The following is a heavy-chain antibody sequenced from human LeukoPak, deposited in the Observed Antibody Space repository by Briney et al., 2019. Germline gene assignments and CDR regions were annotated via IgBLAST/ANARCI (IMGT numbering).Heavy chain of an antibody. V-gene: IGHV4-59*12. CDR2: IYYSGST. CDR3: AREDSSGWPHRTTRMDV. D-gene: IGHD6-19*01. CDR1: GGSISSYY. J-gene: IGHJ6*02. Sequence: PSETQSLTCTVSGGSISSYYWSWIRQPPGKGLEWIGYIYYSGSTNYNPSLKSRVTISVDTSKNQFSLKLSSVTAADTAVYYCAREDSSGWPHRTTRMDVWGQGTTVTVSS.